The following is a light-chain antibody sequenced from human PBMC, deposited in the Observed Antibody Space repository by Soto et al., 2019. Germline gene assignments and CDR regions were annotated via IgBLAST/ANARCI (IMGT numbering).Light chain of an antibody. CDR1: QSVLYSSNNKNY. V-gene: IGKV4-1*01. CDR3: QQYYTTPHT. CDR2: WAS. J-gene: IGKJ2*01. Sequence: DIVMTQSPDSLAVSLGERATINCKSSQSVLYSSNNKNYLAWYQQKPGQTPKLLIYWASTRESGVTDRFSGSGSGTDFTLTISTLQAEDVAVYYCQQYYTTPHTFGQGTKLELK.